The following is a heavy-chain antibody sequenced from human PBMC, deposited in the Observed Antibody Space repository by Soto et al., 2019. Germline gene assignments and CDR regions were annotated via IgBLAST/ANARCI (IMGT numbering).Heavy chain of an antibody. J-gene: IGHJ6*02. CDR2: INHSGST. CDR1: GGSFSGYY. D-gene: IGHD3-3*01. Sequence: QVQLQQWGAGLLKPSETLSLTCAVYGGSFSGYYWSWIRQPPGKGLEWFGEINHSGSTNYNPSLKSRVTISVDTSKNQCSLKLSTVTAAGTAVYYCARGKTIFGGVDYGMDVWGQGTTVTVSS. CDR3: ARGKTIFGGVDYGMDV. V-gene: IGHV4-34*01.